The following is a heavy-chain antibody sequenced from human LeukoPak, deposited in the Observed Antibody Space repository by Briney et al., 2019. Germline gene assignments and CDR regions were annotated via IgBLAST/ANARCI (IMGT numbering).Heavy chain of an antibody. CDR3: ARLSPIVVVPAATSYNWFDP. J-gene: IGHJ5*02. CDR1: GGSISSSSYY. CDR2: IYYSGST. V-gene: IGHV4-39*01. Sequence: SETLSLTCTVSGGSISSSSYYWGWIRQPPGKGLEWIGSIYYSGSTYYNPSLKSQVTISVDTSKNQFSLKLSSVTAADTAVYYCARLSPIVVVPAATSYNWFDPWGQGTLVTVSS. D-gene: IGHD2-2*01.